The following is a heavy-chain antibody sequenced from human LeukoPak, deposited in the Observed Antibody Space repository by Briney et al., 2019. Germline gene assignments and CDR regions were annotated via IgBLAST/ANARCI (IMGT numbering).Heavy chain of an antibody. CDR2: ISGSGGGT. Sequence: GGSLRLSCAASGFTFSSYGMSWVRQAPGKGLEWVSTISGSGGGTYYADSVKGRFTISRDNSKNTLYLQMNTLRAEDTAVYYCAMASKITLVRGDFDYWGQGTLVTVSS. CDR1: GFTFSSYG. CDR3: AMASKITLVRGDFDY. D-gene: IGHD3-10*01. V-gene: IGHV3-23*01. J-gene: IGHJ4*02.